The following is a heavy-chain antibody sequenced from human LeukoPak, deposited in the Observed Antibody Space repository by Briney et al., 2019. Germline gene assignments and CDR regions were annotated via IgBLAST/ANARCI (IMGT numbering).Heavy chain of an antibody. Sequence: GGSLRLSCAASGFIFSSYWVHWVRQAPGKGLLWVSRISSDGSSTTYAESVNGRFTISRDNAKNTLYLQMNSLRAEDTAVYYCARARGDGYYYYYMDVWGKGTTVTVSS. V-gene: IGHV3-74*01. CDR3: ARARGDGYYYYYMDV. J-gene: IGHJ6*03. D-gene: IGHD3-16*01. CDR1: GFIFSSYW. CDR2: ISSDGSST.